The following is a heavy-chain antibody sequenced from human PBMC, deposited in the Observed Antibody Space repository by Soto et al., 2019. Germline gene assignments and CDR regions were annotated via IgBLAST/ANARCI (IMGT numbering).Heavy chain of an antibody. CDR3: ARWGGSYHHH. CDR2: IYPSGTT. Sequence: QVQLQESGPGLVKPSGTLSLTCAVSRGSISSSNWWTWVRQPPGRGLEWIGEIYPSGTTNYNPSLNSRVTLSIDKSTNQFSLLVSTVTAADTAVYYCARWGGSYHHHWGQGTLVTVSS. J-gene: IGHJ5*02. D-gene: IGHD1-26*01. CDR1: RGSISSSNW. V-gene: IGHV4-4*02.